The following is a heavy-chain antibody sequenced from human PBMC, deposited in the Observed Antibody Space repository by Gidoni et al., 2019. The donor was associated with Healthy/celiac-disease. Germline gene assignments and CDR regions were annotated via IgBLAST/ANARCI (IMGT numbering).Heavy chain of an antibody. V-gene: IGHV4-59*01. Sequence: QVQLQESGPGLVKPSETLSLTCTVSGSSISSYYWSWIRQPPGKGLEWIGYIYYSGSTNYNPCLKSRVTISVDTSKNQFSLKLSSGTAADTAVYYCARAIAVAGRDYFDYWGQGTLVTVSS. CDR3: ARAIAVAGRDYFDY. J-gene: IGHJ4*02. CDR2: IYYSGST. CDR1: GSSISSYY. D-gene: IGHD6-19*01.